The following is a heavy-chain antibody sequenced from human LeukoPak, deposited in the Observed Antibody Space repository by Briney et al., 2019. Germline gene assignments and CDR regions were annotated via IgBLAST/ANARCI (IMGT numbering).Heavy chain of an antibody. CDR2: IYYSGST. V-gene: IGHV4-38-2*02. Sequence: SETLSLTCAVSGYSISSGYYWGWIRQPPGKGLEWIGYIYYSGSTYYNPSLKSRVTISVDTSKNQFSLKLSSVTAADTAVYYCAREASGYFDYWGQGTLVTVSS. CDR3: AREASGYFDY. J-gene: IGHJ4*02. CDR1: GYSISSGYY. D-gene: IGHD2-15*01.